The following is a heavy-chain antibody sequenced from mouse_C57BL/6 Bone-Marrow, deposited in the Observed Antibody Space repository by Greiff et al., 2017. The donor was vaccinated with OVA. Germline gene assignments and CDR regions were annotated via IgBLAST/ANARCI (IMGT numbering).Heavy chain of an antibody. V-gene: IGHV1-69*01. J-gene: IGHJ4*01. D-gene: IGHD2-2*01. Sequence: QVQLQQPGAELVMPGASVKLSCKASGYTFTSYWMHWVKQRPGQGLEWIGGIDPSDSYTNYNQKFKGTSTWTVDKSSSTAYMQLSSLTSEDSAGYYCARGDLLWFRYWGQGTSVTVSS. CDR2: IDPSDSYT. CDR1: GYTFTSYW. CDR3: ARGDLLWFRY.